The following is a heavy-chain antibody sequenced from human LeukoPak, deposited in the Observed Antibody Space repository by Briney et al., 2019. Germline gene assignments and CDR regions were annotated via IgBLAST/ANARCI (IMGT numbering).Heavy chain of an antibody. Sequence: PGGSLRLSCAASGFTFNNYWMSWVRQAPGKGLEWVSAISGSGGSTYYADSVKGRFTISRDNSKNTLYLQMNSLRAEDTAVYYCAKPVYSSGWYVPFDYWGQGTLVTVSS. V-gene: IGHV3-23*01. CDR3: AKPVYSSGWYVPFDY. CDR1: GFTFNNYW. CDR2: ISGSGGST. D-gene: IGHD6-19*01. J-gene: IGHJ4*02.